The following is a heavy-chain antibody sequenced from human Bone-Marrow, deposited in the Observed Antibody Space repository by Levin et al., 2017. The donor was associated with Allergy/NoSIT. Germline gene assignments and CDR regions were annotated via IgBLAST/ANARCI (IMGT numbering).Heavy chain of an antibody. V-gene: IGHV1-69*02. J-gene: IGHJ2*01. CDR3: ARERYSSSWMTSDWYFDL. CDR1: GGSFSNYT. CDR2: IIPIIGVA. Sequence: GASVKVSCKASGGSFSNYTISWVRQAPGQGLEWMGRIIPIIGVANYAQKFQGRVTITADKSTSTAYMELSSLRSEDTAVYYCARERYSSSWMTSDWYFDLWGRGTLVTVSA. D-gene: IGHD6-13*01.